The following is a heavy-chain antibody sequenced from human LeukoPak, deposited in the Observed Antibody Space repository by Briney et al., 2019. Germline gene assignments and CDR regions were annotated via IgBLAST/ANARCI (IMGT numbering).Heavy chain of an antibody. D-gene: IGHD2-8*01. CDR3: AKAPHCPNDVCRYFDY. J-gene: IGHJ4*02. CDR2: ISASGGGT. V-gene: IGHV3-23*01. CDR1: GFTFTTYP. Sequence: GGSLRLSCAASGFTFTTYPMSWVRQAPGKGLGWVSAISASGGGTYYADSVKGRFTISRDNSRSMVFLQMSSLRAEDTAVYYCAKAPHCPNDVCRYFDYWGQGILVTVSS.